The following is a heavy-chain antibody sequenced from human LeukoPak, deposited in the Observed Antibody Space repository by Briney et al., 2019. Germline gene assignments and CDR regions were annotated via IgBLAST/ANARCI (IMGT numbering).Heavy chain of an antibody. J-gene: IGHJ5*02. Sequence: PSETLSLTCAVYGGSFSNYYWSWIRQPPGKGLEWIGEINHSGSTNYNPSLKSRVTVSVDTSKNQFSLKLSSVTAADTAVYYCARATLYSSGWYRNWFDPWGQGTLVTVSS. V-gene: IGHV4-34*01. CDR3: ARATLYSSGWYRNWFDP. D-gene: IGHD6-19*01. CDR2: INHSGST. CDR1: GGSFSNYY.